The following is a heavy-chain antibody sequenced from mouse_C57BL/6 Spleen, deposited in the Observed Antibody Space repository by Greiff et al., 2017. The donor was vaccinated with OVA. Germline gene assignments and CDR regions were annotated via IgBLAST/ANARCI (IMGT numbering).Heavy chain of an antibody. V-gene: IGHV14-1*01. CDR3: TTCYYGSSYGFAY. D-gene: IGHD1-1*01. CDR2: IDPEDGDT. J-gene: IGHJ3*01. Sequence: VHVKQSGAELVRPGASVKLSCTASGFNIKDYYMHWVKQRPEQGLEWIGRIDPEDGDTEYAPKFQGKATMTADTSSNTAYLQLSSLTSEDTAVYYCTTCYYGSSYGFAYWGQGTLVTVSA. CDR1: GFNIKDYY.